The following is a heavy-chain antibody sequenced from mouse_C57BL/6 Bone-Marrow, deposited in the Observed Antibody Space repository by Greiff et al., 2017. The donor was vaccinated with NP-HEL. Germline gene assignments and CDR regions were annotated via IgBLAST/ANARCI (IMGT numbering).Heavy chain of an antibody. CDR3: AKSGIYDGHYGDWYFDV. Sequence: EVQLQQSGPELVKPGASVKISCKASGYSFTDYNMNWVKQSNGKSLEWIGVINPNYGTTSYNQKFKGKATLTVDQSSSTAYMQLNSLTSEDSAVYYGAKSGIYDGHYGDWYFDVWGTGTTVTVSS. J-gene: IGHJ1*03. V-gene: IGHV1-39*01. CDR1: GYSFTDYN. D-gene: IGHD2-3*01. CDR2: INPNYGTT.